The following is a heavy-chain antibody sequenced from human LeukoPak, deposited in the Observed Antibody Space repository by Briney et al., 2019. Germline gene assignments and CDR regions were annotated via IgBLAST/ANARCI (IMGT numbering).Heavy chain of an antibody. CDR1: GGSISSGDDY. D-gene: IGHD3-22*01. CDR3: ANSHYNDSNGFYWTFDI. V-gene: IGHV4-30-4*01. Sequence: SSETLSLTCTVSGGSISSGDDYWSWIRQPPEKGLEWIGYIYYSGSTYYNPSLKSRVTISVDTSKNQFSLNLSSVTAADTAVYYCANSHYNDSNGFYWTFDIWGQGTMVTVSS. J-gene: IGHJ3*02. CDR2: IYYSGST.